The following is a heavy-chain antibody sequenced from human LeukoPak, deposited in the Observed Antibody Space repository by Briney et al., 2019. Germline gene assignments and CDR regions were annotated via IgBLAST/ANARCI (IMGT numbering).Heavy chain of an antibody. D-gene: IGHD3-22*01. V-gene: IGHV4-34*01. Sequence: SETLSLTCAVYGGSFSGYYWSWIRQPPGKGLEWIGEINHSGSTNYNPSLKSRVTISVDTSKNQFSLKLSSVTAADTAVYYCARVHYYDSSGYEEVDWFDPWGQGTLVTVSS. CDR1: GGSFSGYY. J-gene: IGHJ5*02. CDR3: ARVHYYDSSGYEEVDWFDP. CDR2: INHSGST.